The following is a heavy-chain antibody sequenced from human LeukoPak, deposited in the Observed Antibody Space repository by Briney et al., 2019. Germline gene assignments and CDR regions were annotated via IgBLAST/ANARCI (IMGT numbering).Heavy chain of an antibody. CDR3: ARFLDAFDI. J-gene: IGHJ3*02. CDR2: IWYDGSNK. CDR1: GFTFSDYG. V-gene: IGHV3-33*01. Sequence: PGRSLRLSCAASGFTFSDYGMHWVRQAPGKGLEWVAVIWYDGSNKFYADSVKGRFTISRDNCKNTLYLQMNSLRAEDTAVYYCARFLDAFDIWGQGTMVTVSS.